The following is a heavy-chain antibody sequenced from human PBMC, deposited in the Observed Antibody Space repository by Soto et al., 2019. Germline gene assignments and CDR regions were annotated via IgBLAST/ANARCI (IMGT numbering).Heavy chain of an antibody. V-gene: IGHV1-46*01. CDR3: GRDNSDTRSGSSYWWFDT. J-gene: IGHJ5*02. D-gene: IGHD3-22*01. CDR2: INPSDGNT. Sequence: ASGKVSCKTSGYTFTRHWIHWVRQAPGQGLEWMGIINPSDGNTRYGQKFQGRVTITRDTSASTVYMELRSLRSEDTALYYCGRDNSDTRSGSSYWWFDTWGQGTLVTVSS. CDR1: GYTFTRHW.